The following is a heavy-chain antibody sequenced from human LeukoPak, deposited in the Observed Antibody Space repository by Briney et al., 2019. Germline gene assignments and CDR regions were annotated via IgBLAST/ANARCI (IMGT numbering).Heavy chain of an antibody. Sequence: ASVKVSCKASGGTFSSYAISWVRQAPGQGLEWMGGLIPIFGTANYAQKFQGRVTITTDESTSTAYMELSSLRSEDTAVYYCARGEVRKAKYYYYYMDVWGKGTTVTVSS. D-gene: IGHD1-26*01. CDR3: ARGEVRKAKYYYYYMDV. V-gene: IGHV1-69*05. J-gene: IGHJ6*03. CDR1: GGTFSSYA. CDR2: LIPIFGTA.